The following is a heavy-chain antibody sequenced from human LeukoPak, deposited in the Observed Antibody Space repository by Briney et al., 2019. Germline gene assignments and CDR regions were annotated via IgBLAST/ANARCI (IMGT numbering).Heavy chain of an antibody. CDR3: ARDGIYCGGDCPRAFDI. Sequence: SETLSLTCTVSGGSISSYYWSWIRQPPGKGLEWIVYIYYSGSTNYNPSLKSRVTISVDTSKNQFFLKLSSVTAADTAVYYCARDGIYCGGDCPRAFDIWGQGTMVTVSS. D-gene: IGHD2-21*01. V-gene: IGHV4-59*01. CDR1: GGSISSYY. CDR2: IYYSGST. J-gene: IGHJ3*02.